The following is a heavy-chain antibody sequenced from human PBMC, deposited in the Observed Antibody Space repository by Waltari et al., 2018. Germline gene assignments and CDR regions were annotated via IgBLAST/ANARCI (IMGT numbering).Heavy chain of an antibody. D-gene: IGHD3-22*01. CDR2: INHSGST. J-gene: IGHJ4*02. Sequence: QVQLQQWGAGLLKPSETLSLTCAVYGGSFSGYYWSWIRQPPGKGLEWIGEINHSGSTNYNPPLKMRVTISVDTSKNQFSLKLSSVTAADTAVYYCARGSLRITMIVVALQPYYFDYWGQGTLVTVSS. CDR3: ARGSLRITMIVVALQPYYFDY. CDR1: GGSFSGYY. V-gene: IGHV4-34*01.